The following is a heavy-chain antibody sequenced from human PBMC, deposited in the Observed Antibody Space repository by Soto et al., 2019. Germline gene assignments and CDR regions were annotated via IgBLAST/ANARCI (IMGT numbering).Heavy chain of an antibody. CDR2: ISSNGGST. Sequence: TGGSLRLSCSASGFTFSSYAMHWVRQAPGKGLEYVSAISSNGGSTYYADSVKGRFTISRDNSKNTLYLQMSSLRAEDTAVYYCVKVQRRIAAAGVYFDYWGQGTLVTVSS. CDR3: VKVQRRIAAAGVYFDY. J-gene: IGHJ4*02. CDR1: GFTFSSYA. V-gene: IGHV3-64D*08. D-gene: IGHD6-13*01.